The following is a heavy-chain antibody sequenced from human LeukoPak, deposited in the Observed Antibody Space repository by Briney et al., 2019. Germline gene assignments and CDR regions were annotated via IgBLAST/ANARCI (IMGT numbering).Heavy chain of an antibody. D-gene: IGHD7-27*01. Sequence: SETLSLTCTISGGSVSDYYWSWIRQSPGKGLEWIGYIYHTGSTSYSPSLKSRVAISADTSQNQFSLKLSSVTAADTAVYYCASRKLGNDYWGQGTLVTVSS. V-gene: IGHV4-59*02. CDR1: GGSVSDYY. CDR2: IYHTGST. CDR3: ASRKLGNDY. J-gene: IGHJ4*02.